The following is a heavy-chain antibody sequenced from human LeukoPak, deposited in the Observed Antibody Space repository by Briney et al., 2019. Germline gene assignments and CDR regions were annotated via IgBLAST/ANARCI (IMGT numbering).Heavy chain of an antibody. Sequence: SVKVSCKASGGTFSSYAISWVRQAPGQGLEWMGGVIPIFGTANYAQKFQGRVTITADESTSTAYMELSSLRSEDTAVYYCSLGYCSSTSCYGIHYYYYYGMDVWGQGTTVTVSS. CDR1: GGTFSSYA. V-gene: IGHV1-69*01. CDR2: VIPIFGTA. D-gene: IGHD2-2*01. J-gene: IGHJ6*02. CDR3: SLGYCSSTSCYGIHYYYYYGMDV.